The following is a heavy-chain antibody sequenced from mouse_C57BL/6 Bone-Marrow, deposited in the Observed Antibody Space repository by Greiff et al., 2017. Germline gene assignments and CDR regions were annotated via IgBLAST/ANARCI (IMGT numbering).Heavy chain of an antibody. CDR2: IYPGDGDT. D-gene: IGHD4-1*01. CDR1: GYAFSSYW. V-gene: IGHV1-80*01. J-gene: IGHJ1*03. CDR3: ARLGNWDDAWYFDV. Sequence: VKLVESGAELVKPGASVKISCKASGYAFSSYWMNWVKQRPGKGLEWIGQIYPGDGDTNYNGKFKGKATLTADKSSSTAYMQRSSLTSEDSAVYFCARLGNWDDAWYFDVWGTGTTVTVSS.